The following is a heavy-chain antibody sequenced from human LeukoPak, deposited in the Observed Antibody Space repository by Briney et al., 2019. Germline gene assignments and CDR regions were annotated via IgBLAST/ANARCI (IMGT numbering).Heavy chain of an antibody. D-gene: IGHD2-2*01. CDR3: ARADEIVVVPAAMGYGMDV. V-gene: IGHV1-2*02. Sequence: AASVKVSCKASGYTFTGYYMHWVRQAPGQGLEWMGWINPNSGGTNYAQKFQGRVTMTRDTSISTAYMELSRLRSDDTAVYYCARADEIVVVPAAMGYGMDVWGQGTTVTVSS. J-gene: IGHJ6*02. CDR1: GYTFTGYY. CDR2: INPNSGGT.